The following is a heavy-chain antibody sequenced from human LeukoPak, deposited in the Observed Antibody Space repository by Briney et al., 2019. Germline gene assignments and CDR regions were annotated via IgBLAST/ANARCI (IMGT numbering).Heavy chain of an antibody. CDR3: XXXXXXXXXXXASFDY. CDR1: XXTFXXXW. CDR2: INSDGSST. V-gene: IGHV3-74*01. Sequence: XAXSXXTFXXXWMHWVRQAPGKGLVWVSRINSDGSSTSYADSVKGRFTISRDNXKNTLYLQMNSLRAEDTAVYYCXXXXXXXXXXXASFDYWGQGTLVTVSS. J-gene: IGHJ4*02.